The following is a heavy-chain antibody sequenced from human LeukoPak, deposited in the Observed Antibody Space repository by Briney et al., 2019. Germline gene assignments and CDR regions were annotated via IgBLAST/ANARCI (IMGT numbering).Heavy chain of an antibody. CDR3: ANLPYNWNEYFDDY. J-gene: IGHJ4*02. V-gene: IGHV3-30*18. CDR1: GFTFSSYG. Sequence: GRSLRLSCAASGFTFSSYGMHWVRQAPGKGLEWVAHIASDGNYRDYVDSVRGRFTVSRDNSKNTLYLQMDSLRAEDTAVYYCANLPYNWNEYFDDYWGQGTLVAVSS. CDR2: IASDGNYR. D-gene: IGHD1-1*01.